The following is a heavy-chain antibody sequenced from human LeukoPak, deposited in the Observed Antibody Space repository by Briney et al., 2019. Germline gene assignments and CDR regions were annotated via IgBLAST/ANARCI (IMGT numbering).Heavy chain of an antibody. V-gene: IGHV3-23*01. CDR2: ISGSGGST. CDR3: AREGAHYDILTGYFFPLDY. CDR1: GFTFSSYA. J-gene: IGHJ4*02. Sequence: PGGSLRLSCAASGFTFSSYAMSWVRQAPGKGLEWVSAISGSGGSTYYADSVKGRFTISRDNSKNTLYLQMNSLRAEDTAVYYCAREGAHYDILTGYFFPLDYWGQGTLVTVSS. D-gene: IGHD3-9*01.